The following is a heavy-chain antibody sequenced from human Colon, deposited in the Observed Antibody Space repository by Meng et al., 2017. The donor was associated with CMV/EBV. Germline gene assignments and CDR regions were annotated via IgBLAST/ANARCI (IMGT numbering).Heavy chain of an antibody. J-gene: IGHJ4*02. D-gene: IGHD1-26*01. V-gene: IGHV1-2*02. CDR2: INPNSGGT. CDR1: GYTFSDYY. Sequence: ASVKVSCKASGYTFSDYYLHWVRQAPGQGLEWMGRINPNSGGTNYAPKFQGRVTLTRDTSITTAYMELSRLRSDDTALYFCARAPYSGDHLINDYWGQGTLVTVSS. CDR3: ARAPYSGDHLINDY.